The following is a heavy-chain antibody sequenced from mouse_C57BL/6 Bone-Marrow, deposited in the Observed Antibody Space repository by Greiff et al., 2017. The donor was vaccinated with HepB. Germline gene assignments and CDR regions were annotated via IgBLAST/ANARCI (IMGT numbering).Heavy chain of an antibody. CDR1: GYTFTDYE. J-gene: IGHJ4*01. V-gene: IGHV1-15*01. Sequence: VQLQQSGAELVRPGASVTLSCKASGYTFTDYEMHWVKQTPVHGLEWIGAIDPETGGTAYNQKFKGKAILTADKSSSTAYMELRSLTSEDSAVYYCTRRGTTYGSSLYYAMDYWGQGTSVTVSS. CDR2: IDPETGGT. D-gene: IGHD1-1*01. CDR3: TRRGTTYGSSLYYAMDY.